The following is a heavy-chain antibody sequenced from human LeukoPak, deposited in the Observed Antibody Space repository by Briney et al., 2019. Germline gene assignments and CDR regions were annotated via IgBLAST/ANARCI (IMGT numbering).Heavy chain of an antibody. V-gene: IGHV4-39*07. CDR3: ARGRIAAAYTYYYYYYMDV. J-gene: IGHJ6*03. D-gene: IGHD6-13*01. CDR2: IYYSGNT. Sequence: SETLSLTCTVSGVSISSSNSYWGWIRQPPGKGLEWIGSIYYSGNTYYNASLKSQVSISIDTSKNQFSLKLSSVTAADTAVYYCARGRIAAAYTYYYYYYMDVWGKGTTVTVSS. CDR1: GVSISSSNSY.